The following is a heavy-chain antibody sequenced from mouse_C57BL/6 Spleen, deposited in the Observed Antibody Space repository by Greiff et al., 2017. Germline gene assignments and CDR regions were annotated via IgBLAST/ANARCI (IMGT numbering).Heavy chain of an antibody. CDR2: INPGSGGT. V-gene: IGHV1-54*01. D-gene: IGHD1-1*01. J-gene: IGHJ4*01. Sequence: VMLVESGAELVRPGTSVKVSCKASGYAFTNYLIEWVKQRPGQGLEWIGVINPGSGGTNYNEKFKGKATLTADKSSSTAYMQLSSLTSEDSAVYFCARGGYGSSYRYAMDYWGQGTSVTVSS. CDR1: GYAFTNYL. CDR3: ARGGYGSSYRYAMDY.